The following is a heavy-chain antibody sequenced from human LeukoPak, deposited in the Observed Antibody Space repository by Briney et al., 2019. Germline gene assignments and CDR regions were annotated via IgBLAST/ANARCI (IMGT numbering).Heavy chain of an antibody. J-gene: IGHJ4*02. Sequence: SQTLSLTCTVSGGSISSGDYYWSWIRQPPGKGLEWIGYIYYSGSTYYNPSLKSRVTISVDTSKNQFSLKLSSVTAADTAVYYCARDLGAAAGTFDYWGQGTLVTVSS. D-gene: IGHD6-13*01. V-gene: IGHV4-30-4*01. CDR2: IYYSGST. CDR1: GGSISSGDYY. CDR3: ARDLGAAAGTFDY.